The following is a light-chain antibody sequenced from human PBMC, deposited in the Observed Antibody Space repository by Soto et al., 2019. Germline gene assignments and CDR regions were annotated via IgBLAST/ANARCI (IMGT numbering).Light chain of an antibody. CDR3: CSYAGSYTFV. V-gene: IGLV2-11*01. Sequence: QSALTQPRAVSGSAGQSVTISCTGTSGDFGVYNYVSWYQQYPGKAPKIMIYDVSKRPSGVPDRFSGSKSDNTASLTISGLQAEDEADYYCCSYAGSYTFVFGIGNRVTFL. CDR1: SGDFGVYNY. J-gene: IGLJ1*01. CDR2: DVS.